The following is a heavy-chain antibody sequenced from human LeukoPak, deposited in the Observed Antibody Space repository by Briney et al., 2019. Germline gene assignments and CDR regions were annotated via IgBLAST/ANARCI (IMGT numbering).Heavy chain of an antibody. J-gene: IGHJ4*02. CDR3: ARVRGYNYGYNY. CDR1: GFTFSSYG. Sequence: PGRSLRLSCAASGFTFSSYGMHWVRQAPGKGLVWVSRINEDGRSTNYADSVKGRFTISRDNAKNTLYLQMSRLRAEDTAVYYCARVRGYNYGYNYWGQGTLVTVSS. D-gene: IGHD5-18*01. V-gene: IGHV3-74*01. CDR2: INEDGRST.